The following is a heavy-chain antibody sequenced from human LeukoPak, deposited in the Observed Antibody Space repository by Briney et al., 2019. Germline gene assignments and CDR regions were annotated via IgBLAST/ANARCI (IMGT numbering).Heavy chain of an antibody. CDR3: ARGYCSGGGCPHTPLSMRGGHNWFDP. V-gene: IGHV1-69*13. CDR2: IIPIFGTA. Sequence: EASVTVSCKASRGTFSSYAISWVRQAPGQGLEWMGRIIPIFGTANYAQKFQGRVTITADESTSTAYMELSSLRSEDTAVYYCARGYCSGGGCPHTPLSMRGGHNWFDPWGQGTLVTVSS. J-gene: IGHJ5*02. CDR1: RGTFSSYA. D-gene: IGHD2-15*01.